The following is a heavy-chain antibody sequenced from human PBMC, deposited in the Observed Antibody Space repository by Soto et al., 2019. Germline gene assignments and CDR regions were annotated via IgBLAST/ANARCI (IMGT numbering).Heavy chain of an antibody. V-gene: IGHV3-74*03. CDR1: GFTFSNYW. Sequence: EVLLVESGGGLVQPGGSLRLSCAASGFTFSNYWMHWVRRAPGQGLVWVARVNSEGSDTMYADSVKGRFTISRDNAKNTLYLQVRGVRDEDAAVDGGESLGRWHPFDVGGQGTLVTVSS. CDR2: VNSEGSDT. D-gene: IGHD4-17*01. CDR3: ESLGRWHPFDV. J-gene: IGHJ4*02.